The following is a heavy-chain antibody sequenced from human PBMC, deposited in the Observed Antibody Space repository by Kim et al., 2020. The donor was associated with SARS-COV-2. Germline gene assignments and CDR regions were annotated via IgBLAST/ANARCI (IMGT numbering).Heavy chain of an antibody. D-gene: IGHD4-17*01. CDR3: AKDRSTVPLGKFDY. V-gene: IGHV3-23*01. J-gene: IGHJ4*02. Sequence: ASVTGPFTISRDKPKNTLYLHMTRLRAEDTAIYYCAKDRSTVPLGKFDYWGQGTLVTVSS.